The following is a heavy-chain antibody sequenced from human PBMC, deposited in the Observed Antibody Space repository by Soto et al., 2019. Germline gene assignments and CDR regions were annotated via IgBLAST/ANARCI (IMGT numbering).Heavy chain of an antibody. V-gene: IGHV3-33*01. J-gene: IGHJ4*02. CDR2: IWYDGSNK. CDR1: GFTFSSYG. Sequence: GESLRLSCAASGFTFSSYGMHWVRQAPGKGLEWVAVIWYDGSNKYYADSVKGRFTISRDNSKNTLYLQMNSLRAEDTAVYYCARADSSGWKTHFDYWGQGTLVTVSS. D-gene: IGHD6-19*01. CDR3: ARADSSGWKTHFDY.